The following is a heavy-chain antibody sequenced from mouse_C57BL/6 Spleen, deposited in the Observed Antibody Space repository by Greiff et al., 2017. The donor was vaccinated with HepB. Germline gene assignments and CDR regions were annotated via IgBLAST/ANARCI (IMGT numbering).Heavy chain of an antibody. V-gene: IGHV1-74*01. CDR3: AIGYHDGSSLLDY. CDR2: IHPSDSDT. D-gene: IGHD1-1*01. J-gene: IGHJ2*01. CDR1: GYTFTSYW. Sequence: VQLQQPGAELVKPGASVKVSCKASGYTFTSYWMHWVKQRPGQGLEWIGRIHPSDSDTNYNQKFKGKATLTVDKSSSTAYMQLSSLTSEASAFYYCAIGYHDGSSLLDYWGQGTTLTVSS.